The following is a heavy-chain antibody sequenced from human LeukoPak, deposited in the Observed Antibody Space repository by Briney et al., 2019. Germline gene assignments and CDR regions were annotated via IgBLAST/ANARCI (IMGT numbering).Heavy chain of an antibody. J-gene: IGHJ4*02. CDR2: IYYSGST. Sequence: SETLSLTCTVPGGSISSYYWSWIRQPPGKGLEWIGYIYYSGSTNYNPSLKSRVTISVDTSKNQFSLKLSSVTAADTAVYYCARGWITKPYYFDYWGQGTLVTVSS. CDR3: ARGWITKPYYFDY. V-gene: IGHV4-59*01. CDR1: GGSISSYY. D-gene: IGHD3-10*01.